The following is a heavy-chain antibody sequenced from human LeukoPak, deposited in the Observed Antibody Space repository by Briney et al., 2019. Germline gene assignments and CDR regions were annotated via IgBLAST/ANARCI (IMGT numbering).Heavy chain of an antibody. V-gene: IGHV4-31*03. Sequence: SETLSLTCTVSGGSISSGGYYWSWIRQHPGKGLEWIGYIYYSGSTYYNPSLKSRVTISVDTSKNQFSLKLSSVTAADTAVYYCARGPGYSSGNRDFDYWGQGTLVTVSS. CDR3: ARGPGYSSGNRDFDY. CDR2: IYYSGST. CDR1: GGSISSGGYY. D-gene: IGHD6-19*01. J-gene: IGHJ4*02.